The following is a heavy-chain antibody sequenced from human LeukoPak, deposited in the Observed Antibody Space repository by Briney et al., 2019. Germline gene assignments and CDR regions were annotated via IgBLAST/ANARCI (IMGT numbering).Heavy chain of an antibody. CDR3: AKGPPADDAVDQGNFDY. D-gene: IGHD6-19*01. J-gene: IGHJ4*02. CDR1: GFTFSSYG. Sequence: GGSPRLSCAASGFTFSSYGMYWVRQAPGKGLGWVAVIWYDGSNKYYADSVKGRFTISRDNSKNTLYLQMNSLRVEDTAVYYCAKGPPADDAVDQGNFDYWGQGTLVTVSS. CDR2: IWYDGSNK. V-gene: IGHV3-33*06.